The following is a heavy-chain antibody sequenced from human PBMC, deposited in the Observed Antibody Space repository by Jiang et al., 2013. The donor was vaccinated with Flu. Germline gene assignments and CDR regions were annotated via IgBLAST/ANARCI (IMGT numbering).Heavy chain of an antibody. CDR1: GYNFLGYW. V-gene: IGHV5-51*01. CDR3: ARQRSGDIYDGSDV. D-gene: IGHD2-15*01. CDR2: VYPGDSNT. J-gene: IGHJ3*01. Sequence: SGAEVKKPGESLRISCETSGYNFLGYWIVWVRQKPGKGLESVGIVYPGDSNTKYSPSFQGRVIISADKSLSTAYLQWRSLEASDSAMYFCARQRSGDIYDGSDVWGRGTLVTVS.